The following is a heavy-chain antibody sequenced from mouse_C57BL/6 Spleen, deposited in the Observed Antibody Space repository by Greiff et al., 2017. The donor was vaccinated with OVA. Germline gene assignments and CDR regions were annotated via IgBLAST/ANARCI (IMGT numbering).Heavy chain of an antibody. V-gene: IGHV1-82*01. J-gene: IGHJ3*01. CDR1: GYAFSSSW. CDR2: IYPGDGDT. CDR3: ARDGYAPWFAY. Sequence: VQLQQSGPELVKPGASVKISCKASGYAFSSSWMNWVKQRPGKGLEWIGRIYPGDGDTNYNGKFKGKATLTADKSSSTAYMQLSSLTSEDSAVYFCARDGYAPWFAYWGQGTLVTVSA. D-gene: IGHD2-2*01.